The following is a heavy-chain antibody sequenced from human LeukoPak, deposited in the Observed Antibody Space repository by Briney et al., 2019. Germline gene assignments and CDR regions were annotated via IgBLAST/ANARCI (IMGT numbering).Heavy chain of an antibody. J-gene: IGHJ4*02. D-gene: IGHD6-13*01. CDR3: ARVPVWYSSSWYGDY. CDR2: ISYDGSNK. Sequence: GGSLRLSCAASGFTFNSYAMHWVRQAPGKGLEWVAVISYDGSNKYYAESVKGRFAVSRDNSKNTLYLQMNSPRAEDTAVYYCARVPVWYSSSWYGDYWGQGTLVTVSS. V-gene: IGHV3-30*09. CDR1: GFTFNSYA.